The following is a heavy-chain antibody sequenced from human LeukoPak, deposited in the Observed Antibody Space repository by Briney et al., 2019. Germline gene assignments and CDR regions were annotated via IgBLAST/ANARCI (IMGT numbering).Heavy chain of an antibody. CDR1: SGNSSTYC. Sequence: GGALLHSCANSSGNSSTYCRNCWGHAPGKGLEWVSYISSSSSTIYYADSVKGRFTISRDNAKNSLYLQMNSLRDEDTAVYHCAIDAVAEFVYWGQGTLVTVSS. D-gene: IGHD4-23*01. CDR3: AIDAVAEFVY. V-gene: IGHV3-48*02. J-gene: IGHJ4*02. CDR2: ISSSSSTI.